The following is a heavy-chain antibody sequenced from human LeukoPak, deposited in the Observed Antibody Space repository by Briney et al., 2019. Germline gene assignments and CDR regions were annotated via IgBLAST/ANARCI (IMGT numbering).Heavy chain of an antibody. CDR1: GFTFSSYC. Sequence: GGSLRLSCAASGFTFSSYCMNWVRQGPGKGLEWVANINKDESEKYYVDSVKGRFTISRDNAKNSLYLQMDSLRVEDTAFYYCAKDNRRHYTSGPNPDSLHWGQGALVTVSP. J-gene: IGHJ4*02. D-gene: IGHD6-19*01. CDR2: INKDESEK. V-gene: IGHV3-7*03. CDR3: AKDNRRHYTSGPNPDSLH.